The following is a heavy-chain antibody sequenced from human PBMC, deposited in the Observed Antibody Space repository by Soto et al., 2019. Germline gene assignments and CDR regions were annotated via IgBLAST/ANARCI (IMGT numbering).Heavy chain of an antibody. CDR2: IRGGDGST. CDR1: GFTLTNYA. CDR3: AKPPSSSWPNWFDP. D-gene: IGHD6-13*01. J-gene: IGHJ5*02. Sequence: GGSLRLSCAASGFTLTNYAMTWVRQAPGKGLKWVSSIRGGDGSTYYADSVKGRFTIFRDTSKNTLYLQMDSLRAEDTAVYYCAKPPSSSWPNWFDPWGQGTLVTVSS. V-gene: IGHV3-23*01.